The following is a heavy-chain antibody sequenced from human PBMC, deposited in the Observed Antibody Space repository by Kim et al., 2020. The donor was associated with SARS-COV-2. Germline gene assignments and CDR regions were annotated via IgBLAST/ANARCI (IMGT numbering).Heavy chain of an antibody. J-gene: IGHJ4*02. CDR2: IYHSGST. CDR1: GGSISSGGYS. V-gene: IGHV4-30-2*01. D-gene: IGHD3-22*01. CDR3: ARVLLDSSGYYADFDY. Sequence: SETLSLTCAVSGGSISSGGYSWSWIRQPPGKGLEWIGYIYHSGSTYYNPSLKSRVTISVDRSKNQFSLKLSSVTAADTAVYYCARVLLDSSGYYADFDYWGQGTLVTVSS.